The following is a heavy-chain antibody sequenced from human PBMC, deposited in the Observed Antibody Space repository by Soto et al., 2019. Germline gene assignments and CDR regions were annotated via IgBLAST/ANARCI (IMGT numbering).Heavy chain of an antibody. J-gene: IGHJ4*02. CDR1: GFTFSSYG. V-gene: IGHV3-30*18. Sequence: GGSLRLSCAASGFTFSSYGIHWVRQAPGKGLEWVAVISYDGSNKYYADSAKGRFTISRDNSKNTLYLQMNTLRVEDTAVYYCAKANGYSYGSAVDYWGQGT. CDR2: ISYDGSNK. CDR3: AKANGYSYGSAVDY. D-gene: IGHD5-18*01.